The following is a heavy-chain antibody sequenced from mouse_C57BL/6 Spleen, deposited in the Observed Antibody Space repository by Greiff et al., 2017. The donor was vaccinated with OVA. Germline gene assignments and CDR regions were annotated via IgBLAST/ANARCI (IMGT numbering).Heavy chain of an antibody. V-gene: IGHV1-22*01. D-gene: IGHD1-1*01. CDR3: ARLLRYHFDD. CDR1: GYTFTDYN. CDR2: INPNNGGT. Sequence: VQLKESGPELVKPGASVKMSCKASGYTFTDYNMHWVKQSHGKSLEWIGYINPNNGGTSYNQKFKGKATLTVNKSSSTAYMELRSLTSEDSAVYYCARLLRYHFDDWGQGTTLTVSS. J-gene: IGHJ2*01.